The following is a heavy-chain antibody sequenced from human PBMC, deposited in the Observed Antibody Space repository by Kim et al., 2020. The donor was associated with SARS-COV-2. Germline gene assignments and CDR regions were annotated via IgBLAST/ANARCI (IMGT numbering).Heavy chain of an antibody. CDR1: GITFNKSW. D-gene: IGHD2-15*01. CDR2: IKQDESEK. CDR3: ARGSGGSGAFDI. Sequence: GGSLRLSCAVSGITFNKSWMSWVRQAPGKGLEWVANIKQDESEKYYVDSVKGRFTISRDNAKNSLYLQMNSLRVEDTALYYCARGSGGSGAFDIWCQGTMVTVSS. V-gene: IGHV3-7*01. J-gene: IGHJ3*02.